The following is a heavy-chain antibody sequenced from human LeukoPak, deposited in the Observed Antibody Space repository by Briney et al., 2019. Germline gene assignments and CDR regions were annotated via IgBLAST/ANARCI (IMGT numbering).Heavy chain of an antibody. J-gene: IGHJ4*02. D-gene: IGHD5-12*01. CDR1: GYTFTSYY. CDR3: ARRTRYSGYDEVYFDY. Sequence: GASVKVSCKASGYTFTSYYMHWVRQAPGQGLEWMGIIHPSGGSTSYAQKFQGRVTMTRDTSTSTVYMELSSLRSEDTAVYYCARRTRYSGYDEVYFDYWGQGTLVTVSS. V-gene: IGHV1-46*01. CDR2: IHPSGGST.